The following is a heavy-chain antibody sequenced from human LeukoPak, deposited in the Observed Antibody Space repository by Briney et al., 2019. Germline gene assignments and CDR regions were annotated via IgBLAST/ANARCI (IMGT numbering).Heavy chain of an antibody. V-gene: IGHV4-59*08. Sequence: PSETLSLTRTVSGGSISSYYWSWIRQPPGKGLEWIGYIYYSGSTNYNLSLKSRVTISVDTSKNQFSLKLSSVTAADTAVYYCARHTLNTAEADYWGQGTLVTVSS. D-gene: IGHD5-18*01. J-gene: IGHJ4*02. CDR2: IYYSGST. CDR3: ARHTLNTAEADY. CDR1: GGSISSYY.